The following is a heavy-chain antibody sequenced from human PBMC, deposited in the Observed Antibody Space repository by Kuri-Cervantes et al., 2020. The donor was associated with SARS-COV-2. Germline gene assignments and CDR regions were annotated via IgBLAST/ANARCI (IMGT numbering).Heavy chain of an antibody. Sequence: SETLSLTCTVSGGSISSYYWSWIRQPPGKGLEWIGYIYYSGSTNYNPSLKSRVTISVDTSKNQFSLKLSSVTAADTAVYYCASTTTNYYDSSGQMPNYWGQGTLVTVSS. J-gene: IGHJ4*02. CDR1: GGSISSYY. D-gene: IGHD3-22*01. CDR2: IYYSGST. V-gene: IGHV4-59*01. CDR3: ASTTTNYYDSSGQMPNY.